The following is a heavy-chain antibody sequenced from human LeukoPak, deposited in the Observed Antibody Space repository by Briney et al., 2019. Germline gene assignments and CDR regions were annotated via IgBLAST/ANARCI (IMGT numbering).Heavy chain of an antibody. D-gene: IGHD4-17*01. CDR3: VRDYGDYLTDY. CDR2: IYYSGRT. V-gene: IGHV4-59*08. J-gene: IGHJ4*02. CDR1: GGSISSYY. Sequence: PSETLSLTCSVSGGSISSYYWTWIRQPPGKGLEWIGYIYYSGRTNYNPPLKSRLSMSVDTSKNQFSLNLTSVTAADTAVYYCVRDYGDYLTDYWGQGTLVTVSS.